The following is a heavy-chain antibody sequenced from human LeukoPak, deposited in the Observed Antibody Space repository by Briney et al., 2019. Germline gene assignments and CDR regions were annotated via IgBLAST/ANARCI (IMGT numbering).Heavy chain of an antibody. J-gene: IGHJ4*02. D-gene: IGHD4-17*01. CDR2: IYHSGST. CDR1: GGSISSGGYS. Sequence: PSQTLSLTCAVSGGSISSGGYSWSWIRQPRGKGLEWIVYIYHSGSTYYNPSLKSRVTISVDRSKNQFSPKLSSVTAADTAVYYCAGGFCYGDYPCTVDYWGQGTLVTVSS. V-gene: IGHV4-30-2*01. CDR3: AGGFCYGDYPCTVDY.